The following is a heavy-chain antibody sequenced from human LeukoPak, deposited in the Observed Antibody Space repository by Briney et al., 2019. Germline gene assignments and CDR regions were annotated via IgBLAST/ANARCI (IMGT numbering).Heavy chain of an antibody. CDR2: IYSSGAT. CDR1: GGSITTYN. D-gene: IGHD2-2*01. V-gene: IGHV4-4*09. CDR3: ARRTPGPQLDEYVAYFFDH. J-gene: IGHJ4*02. Sequence: SETLSLTCTVSGGSITTYNWIWIRQTPGQALEWIGHIYSSGATKYNPSLKSRATILLDTSKNQLSLKLSSVSAADTAVYYCARRTPGPQLDEYVAYFFDHWGQGTRSPSPQ.